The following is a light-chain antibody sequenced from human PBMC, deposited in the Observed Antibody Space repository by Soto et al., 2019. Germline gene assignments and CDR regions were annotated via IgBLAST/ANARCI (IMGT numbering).Light chain of an antibody. CDR1: HSVGSN. CDR2: GAS. J-gene: IGKJ4*01. V-gene: IGKV3-15*01. CDR3: QQYKQWPVA. Sequence: VMTQSPTTLSVSPGERATLSCRASHSVGSNLAWYQQNPGQAPRLLIYGASTRATGVPARFSGSGSATQFTLTISSLQSEDVGFYYFQQYKQWPVAFGGGTKVEIK.